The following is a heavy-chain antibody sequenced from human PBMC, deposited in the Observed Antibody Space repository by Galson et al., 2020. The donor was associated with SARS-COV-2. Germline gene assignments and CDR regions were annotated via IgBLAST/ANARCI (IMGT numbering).Heavy chain of an antibody. CDR2: ISWNDDK. CDR3: SHRPHMIGYNALFDW. Sequence: SGPTLVKPTQTLTLTCTFSGFSLSTSGLGVGWIRQPPGKAPEWLALISWNDDKRYSPSLKSRLTITKDTSKNQVVLTMTNMDPVDTATYYCSHRPHMIGYNALFDWWGQGTLVTVSS. V-gene: IGHV2-5*01. D-gene: IGHD3-16*01. J-gene: IGHJ4*02. CDR1: GFSLSTSGLG.